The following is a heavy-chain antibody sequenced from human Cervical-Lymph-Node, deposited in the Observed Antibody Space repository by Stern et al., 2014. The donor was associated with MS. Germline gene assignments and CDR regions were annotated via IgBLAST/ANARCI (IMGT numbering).Heavy chain of an antibody. V-gene: IGHV1-69*09. D-gene: IGHD3-22*01. CDR1: GGTFSSYA. CDR2: IIPILGIA. CDR3: ARAPLNYYDSSAGYYGMDV. Sequence: QLVQSGAEVKKPGSSVKVSCKASGGTFSSYAISWVRQAPGQGLEWMGRIIPILGIANYAQKFQGRVTITADKSTSTAYMELSSLRSEDTAVYYCARAPLNYYDSSAGYYGMDVWGQGTTVTVSS. J-gene: IGHJ6*02.